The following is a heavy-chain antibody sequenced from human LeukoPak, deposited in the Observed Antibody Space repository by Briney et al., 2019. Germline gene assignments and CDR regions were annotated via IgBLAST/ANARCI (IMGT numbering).Heavy chain of an antibody. CDR2: IYWDDDK. D-gene: IGHD3-10*01. CDR1: GFSLSTSGVG. Sequence: SGPTLVKPTQTLTLTCTFSGFSLSTSGVGVGWIRQPPGKALEWLALIYWDDDKRYGPSLKSRLTITKDTSKNQVVLTMTNMDPVDTATYYCAHAPGYYGSGSYFKNGQFDYWGQGTLVTVSS. V-gene: IGHV2-5*05. CDR3: AHAPGYYGSGSYFKNGQFDY. J-gene: IGHJ4*02.